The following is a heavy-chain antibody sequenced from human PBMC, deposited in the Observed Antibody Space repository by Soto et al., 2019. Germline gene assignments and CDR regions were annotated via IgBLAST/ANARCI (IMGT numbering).Heavy chain of an antibody. V-gene: IGHV3-66*01. CDR2: IYIGGSP. J-gene: IGHJ3*02. D-gene: IGHD2-2*01. CDR3: VRDSVALKPASPRRAFDI. Sequence: EVQLVESGGGLVQPGGSLRLSCAASGFSVSSNYMSWVRQAPGKGLEWVSVIYIGGSPYYAESVQGRFTISRDNFENTVSLQMNSLRAEDTAVYYCVRDSVALKPASPRRAFDIWGQGTMVTVSS. CDR1: GFSVSSNY.